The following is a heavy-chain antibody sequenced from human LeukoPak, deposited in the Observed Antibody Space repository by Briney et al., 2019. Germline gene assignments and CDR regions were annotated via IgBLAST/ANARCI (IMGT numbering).Heavy chain of an antibody. D-gene: IGHD6-6*01. V-gene: IGHV1-69*06. J-gene: IGHJ4*02. CDR1: GYTFTSYY. CDR3: ARVQRYSSSSFDY. Sequence: SVKVSCKASGYTFTSYYMNWVRQAPGQGLEWMGGIIPIFGTANYAQKFQGRVTITADKSTSTAYMELSSLRSEDTAVYYCARVQRYSSSSFDYWGQGTLVTVSS. CDR2: IIPIFGTA.